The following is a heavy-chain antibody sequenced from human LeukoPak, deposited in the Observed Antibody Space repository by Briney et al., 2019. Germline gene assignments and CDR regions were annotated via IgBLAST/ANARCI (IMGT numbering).Heavy chain of an antibody. CDR1: GFTFSESW. D-gene: IGHD1-26*01. Sequence: GGSLRLSCAASGFTFSESWMSWVRQAPGQGLVWVSRIASDGSTVYADSVKGRFTISRDNAKDTVYLQMNSLRVEDTAVYYCIGSGGWPGYWGQGTLVTVSS. J-gene: IGHJ4*02. V-gene: IGHV3-74*01. CDR3: IGSGGWPGY. CDR2: IASDGST.